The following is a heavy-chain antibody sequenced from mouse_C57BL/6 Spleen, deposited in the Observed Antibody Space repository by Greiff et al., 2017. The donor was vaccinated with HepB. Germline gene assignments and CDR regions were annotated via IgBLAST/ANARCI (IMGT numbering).Heavy chain of an antibody. D-gene: IGHD2-5*01. CDR1: GYSITSGYY. V-gene: IGHV3-6*01. Sequence: EVQVVESGPGLVKPSQSLSLTCSVTGYSITSGYYWNWIRQFPGNKLEWMGYISYDGSNNYNPSLKNRISITRDTSKNQFFLKLNSVTTEDTATYYCASSLYSNYAAMYFDVWGTGTTVTVSS. CDR2: ISYDGSN. J-gene: IGHJ1*03. CDR3: ASSLYSNYAAMYFDV.